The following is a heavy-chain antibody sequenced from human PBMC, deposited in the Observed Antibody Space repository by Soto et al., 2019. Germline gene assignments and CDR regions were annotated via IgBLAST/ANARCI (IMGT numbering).Heavy chain of an antibody. Sequence: PSETLSLTCAVSGYSISSGYYWGWIRQPPGKGLEWIGSIYHSGSTYYNPSLKSRVTISVDTSKNQFSLKLSSVTAADTAVYYCARDIGGYFGWARRNWLDPWGQGTLVTVSS. V-gene: IGHV4-38-2*02. CDR3: ARDIGGYFGWARRNWLDP. CDR1: GYSISSGYY. D-gene: IGHD5-12*01. CDR2: IYHSGST. J-gene: IGHJ5*02.